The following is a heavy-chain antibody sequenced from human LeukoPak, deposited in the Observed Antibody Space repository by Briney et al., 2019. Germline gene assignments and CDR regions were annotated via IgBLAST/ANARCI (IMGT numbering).Heavy chain of an antibody. CDR2: ISAYTGNT. Sequence: ASVKVSCKASGGTFSSYAISWVRQAPGQGLEWMGWISAYTGNTNYAQKLQGRVTMTTDTSTSTAYMELRSLRSDDTAVYYCARAGTYSSGWLDWFDPWGQGTLVTVSS. V-gene: IGHV1-18*01. CDR3: ARAGTYSSGWLDWFDP. CDR1: GGTFSSYA. D-gene: IGHD6-19*01. J-gene: IGHJ5*02.